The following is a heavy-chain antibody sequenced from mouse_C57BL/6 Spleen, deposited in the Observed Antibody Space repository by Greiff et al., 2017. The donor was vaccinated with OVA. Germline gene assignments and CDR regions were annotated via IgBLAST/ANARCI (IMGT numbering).Heavy chain of an antibody. J-gene: IGHJ1*03. CDR1: GFTFSDYG. CDR3: ARAPIYYGSSYDWYFDV. CDR2: ISSGSSTI. Sequence: EVQLVESGGGLVKPGGSLKLSCAASGFTFSDYGMHWVRQAPEKGLEWVAYISSGSSTIYYADTVKGRFTISRDNAKNTLLLQMTSLRSEDTAMYYCARAPIYYGSSYDWYFDVWGTGTTVTVSS. D-gene: IGHD1-1*01. V-gene: IGHV5-17*01.